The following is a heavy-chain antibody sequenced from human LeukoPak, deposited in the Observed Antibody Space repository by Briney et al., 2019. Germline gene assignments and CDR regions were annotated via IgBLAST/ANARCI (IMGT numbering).Heavy chain of an antibody. V-gene: IGHV3-21*01. Sequence: GGSLRLSCADSGATFSRYTMNWVRQAPGKRLEWVASIDSGSDYLNYADSVKGRFTISRDNAKSTLYLQMNSLRAEDTAIYYCVRDNAYTFDYWGHGTLVTVSS. CDR2: IDSGSDYL. J-gene: IGHJ4*01. CDR1: GATFSRYT. D-gene: IGHD5-24*01. CDR3: VRDNAYTFDY.